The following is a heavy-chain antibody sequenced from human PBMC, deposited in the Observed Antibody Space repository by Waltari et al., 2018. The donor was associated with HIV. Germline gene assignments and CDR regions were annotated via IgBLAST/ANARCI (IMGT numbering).Heavy chain of an antibody. V-gene: IGHV4-34*01. CDR3: ARSRGYSYGYRVGYYYYGMDV. CDR2: INHSGIT. J-gene: IGHJ6*02. Sequence: QVQLQQWGAGLLKPSETLSLTCAVYGGSFSGYYWSWIRQPPGKGLEWIGEINHSGITNDSPSLKSRVTISVDTSENQFSLKLSSVTAADTAVYYCARSRGYSYGYRVGYYYYGMDVWGQGTTVTVSS. CDR1: GGSFSGYY. D-gene: IGHD5-18*01.